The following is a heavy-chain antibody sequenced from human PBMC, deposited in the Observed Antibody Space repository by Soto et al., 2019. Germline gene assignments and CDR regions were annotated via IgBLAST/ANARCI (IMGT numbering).Heavy chain of an antibody. CDR3: ARLRVGATGFPRFDP. V-gene: IGHV4-38-2*01. CDR2: MYHDGNT. CDR1: GYSISSGCF. Sequence: NPSETLSLTCAVSGYSISSGCFWGWIRQPPGKGLEWIANMYHDGNTHYNPSLKSRVTMSVDTSKNQFSLKLNSVTAADTAGYYCARLRVGATGFPRFDPWGQGPLGTVSS. D-gene: IGHD1-26*01. J-gene: IGHJ5*02.